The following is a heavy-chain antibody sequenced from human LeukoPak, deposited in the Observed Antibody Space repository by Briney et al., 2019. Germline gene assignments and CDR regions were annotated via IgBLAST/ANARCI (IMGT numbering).Heavy chain of an antibody. D-gene: IGHD3-22*01. CDR2: IIPIFGTA. CDR3: ARGTDWDYDSSCVGPDCPLDY. J-gene: IGHJ4*02. Sequence: SVKVSCKASGGTFSSYAISWVRQAPGQGLEWMGGIIPIFGTANYAQKFQGRVTITADESTSTAYMELSSLRSDDTAVYYCARGTDWDYDSSCVGPDCPLDYWGQGTLVTVSS. V-gene: IGHV1-69*13. CDR1: GGTFSSYA.